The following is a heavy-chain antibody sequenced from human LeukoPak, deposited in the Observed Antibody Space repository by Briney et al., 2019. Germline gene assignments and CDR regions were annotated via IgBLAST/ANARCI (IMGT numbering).Heavy chain of an antibody. D-gene: IGHD2-15*01. CDR1: GGSFSGYY. V-gene: IGHV4-34*01. CDR3: ARGRVTFCSGAGCYYYFDY. CDR2: ISHRGST. Sequence: SETLSLTCAVYGGSFSGYYWSWIRQPPGKGLEWIGEISHRGSTKYNPSLKRRVTISVDTSKNLFSLKLSSVTAADTAVYFCARGRVTFCSGAGCYYYFDYWGQGTLVTVSS. J-gene: IGHJ4*02.